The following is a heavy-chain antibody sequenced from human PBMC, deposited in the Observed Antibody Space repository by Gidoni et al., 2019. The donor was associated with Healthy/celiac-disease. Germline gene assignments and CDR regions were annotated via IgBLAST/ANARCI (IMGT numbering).Heavy chain of an antibody. CDR2: IKQDGSEK. V-gene: IGHV3-7*01. J-gene: IGHJ5*02. CDR1: GFTFTSYW. CDR3: AREGIPAGVDH. D-gene: IGHD6-13*01. Sequence: EVQVVEYGGGLVQPGGSLRLSCGASGFTFTSYWMAWVRQAPGKGLEWVGNIKQDGSEKYYVDSVKGRFIISRDNAKNSLVLQMNSLRAEDTAVYYGAREGIPAGVDHWGQGTLVTVSS.